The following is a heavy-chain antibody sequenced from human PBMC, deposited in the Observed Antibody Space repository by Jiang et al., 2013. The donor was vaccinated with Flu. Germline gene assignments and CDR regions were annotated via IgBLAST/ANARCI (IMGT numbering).Heavy chain of an antibody. D-gene: IGHD2-15*01. CDR2: INTDTGNP. Sequence: QSGSELKKPGASVKVSCKASGYTFTSFAINWVRQAPGHGLEWLGWINTDTGNPTYAQGFTGRFVFSLDTSVSTAYLQISSLKAEDTAVYYCARSRVAGARDNWFDPWGQGTLVTVSS. CDR3: ARSRVAGARDNWFDP. J-gene: IGHJ5*02. V-gene: IGHV7-4-1*02. CDR1: GYTFTSFA.